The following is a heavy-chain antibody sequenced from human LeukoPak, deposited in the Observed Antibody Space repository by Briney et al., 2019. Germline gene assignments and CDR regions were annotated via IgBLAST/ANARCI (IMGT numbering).Heavy chain of an antibody. D-gene: IGHD3-10*01. CDR3: ARDGGLWFGGDYYYYMDV. V-gene: IGHV1-69*05. Sequence: SVKVSCKASGGTFGSYAISWVRQAPGQGLEWMGRIIPIFGTANYAQKFQGRVTITTDESTSTAYMELSSLRSEDTAVYYCARDGGLWFGGDYYYYMDVWGKGTTVTVSS. CDR2: IIPIFGTA. CDR1: GGTFGSYA. J-gene: IGHJ6*03.